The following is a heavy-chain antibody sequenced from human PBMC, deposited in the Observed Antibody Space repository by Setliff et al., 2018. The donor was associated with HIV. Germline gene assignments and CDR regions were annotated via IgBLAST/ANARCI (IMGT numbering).Heavy chain of an antibody. V-gene: IGHV4-61*02. CDR3: ARDNSYYYGSGSHYWYGMDV. D-gene: IGHD3-10*01. J-gene: IGHJ6*01. Sequence: SETLSLTCNVSGDSINSGTYYWSWIRQPAGKGLEWIGRLHLSGDTNYNPSLKSRVTMSIDTSKNQFSLKLSSVTAADTAVYYCARDNSYYYGSGSHYWYGMDVWGQGTTVTVSS. CDR2: LHLSGDT. CDR1: GDSINSGTYY.